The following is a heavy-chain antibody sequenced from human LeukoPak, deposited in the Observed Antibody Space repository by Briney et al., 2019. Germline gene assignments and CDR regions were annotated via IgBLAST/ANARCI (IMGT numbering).Heavy chain of an antibody. CDR3: AKDLNSYGYGDYFDY. V-gene: IGHV3-30*18. CDR2: ISYDGSSK. D-gene: IGHD5-18*01. CDR1: GFTFSSYG. J-gene: IGHJ4*02. Sequence: PGRSLRLSCAASGFTFSSYGMHWVRQAPGKGLEWVAVISYDGSSKYYADSVKGRFTISRDNSKNTLYLQMNSLRAEDTAVYYCAKDLNSYGYGDYFDYWGQGTLVTVSS.